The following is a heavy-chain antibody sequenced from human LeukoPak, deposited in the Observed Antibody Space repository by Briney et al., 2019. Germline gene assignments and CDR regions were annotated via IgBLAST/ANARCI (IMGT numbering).Heavy chain of an antibody. Sequence: GGSLRLSCAASGFSVSSNYVSWVRQAPGKGLEWVSALYSGGTTYYADSVKGRFTISRDNSRNTLYLQMNSLRVEDTAVYYCARQVGAITLFEHWRQGTLVTVSS. J-gene: IGHJ4*02. D-gene: IGHD1-26*01. CDR1: GFSVSSNY. CDR3: ARQVGAITLFEH. V-gene: IGHV3-53*01. CDR2: LYSGGTT.